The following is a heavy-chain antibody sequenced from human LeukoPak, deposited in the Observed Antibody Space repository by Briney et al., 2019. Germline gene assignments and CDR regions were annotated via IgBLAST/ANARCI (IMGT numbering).Heavy chain of an antibody. D-gene: IGHD4-11*01. V-gene: IGHV1-69*13. Sequence: SVKVSCKASGGTFSSYAISWVRQAPGQGLEWMGGIIPIFGTANYAQKFQGRVTITADESTSTAYMELSSLRSEDTAVYYCARVGFMTTVTTHAFDIWGQGTMVTVSS. CDR1: GGTFSSYA. CDR2: IIPIFGTA. CDR3: ARVGFMTTVTTHAFDI. J-gene: IGHJ3*02.